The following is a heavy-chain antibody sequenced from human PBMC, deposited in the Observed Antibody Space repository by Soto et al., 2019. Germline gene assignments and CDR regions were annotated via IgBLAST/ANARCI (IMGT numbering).Heavy chain of an antibody. D-gene: IGHD2-21*02. CDR3: ARAGDSLYYYYGMDV. J-gene: IGHJ6*02. Sequence: SGKVSCKASGGTFSSYAISWVLQSPLQGLEWMGGIIPIFGTANYAQKFQGRVTITADKSTSTAYMELSSLRSEDTAVYYCARAGDSLYYYYGMDVWGQGTTVTVSS. CDR2: IIPIFGTA. V-gene: IGHV1-69*06. CDR1: GGTFSSYA.